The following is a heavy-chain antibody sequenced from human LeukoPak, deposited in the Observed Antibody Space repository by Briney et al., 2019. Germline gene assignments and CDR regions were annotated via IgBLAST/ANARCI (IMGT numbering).Heavy chain of an antibody. V-gene: IGHV4-59*01. CDR2: IYYSGST. CDR3: ARAYYDFWSGYSNWFDP. D-gene: IGHD3-3*01. Sequence: PSETLSLTCTVSGGSTSSYYWSWIRQPPGKGLEWIGYIYYSGSTNYNPSLKSRVTISVDTSKNQFSLKLSSVTAADTAVYYCARAYYDFWSGYSNWFDPWGQGTLVTVSS. J-gene: IGHJ5*02. CDR1: GGSTSSYY.